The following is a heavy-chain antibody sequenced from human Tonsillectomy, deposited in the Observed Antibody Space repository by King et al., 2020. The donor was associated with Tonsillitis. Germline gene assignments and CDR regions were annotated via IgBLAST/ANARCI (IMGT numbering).Heavy chain of an antibody. Sequence: VQLVESGGGLVQPGRSLRLSCAASGFTFDDYAIHWVRQAPGKGLEWVSGISWNSGTIGYADSVKGRFTISRDNAKNSLYLQMNSLRAEDTALYYCAKGNYDFWTNLEGYFDYWGQGPLVTVSS. J-gene: IGHJ4*02. CDR1: GFTFDDYA. V-gene: IGHV3-9*01. D-gene: IGHD3-3*01. CDR3: AKGNYDFWTNLEGYFDY. CDR2: ISWNSGTI.